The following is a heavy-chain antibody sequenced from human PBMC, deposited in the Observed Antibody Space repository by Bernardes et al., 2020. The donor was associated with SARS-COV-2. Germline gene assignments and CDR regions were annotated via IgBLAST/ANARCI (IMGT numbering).Heavy chain of an antibody. Sequence: GGSLRLSCVVSEFTFSNYWMSWVRQAPGKGLEWVANIKSDGSETYYVDSVKGRFTISRDNAKKSVYLQMSSLRVEDTAVYYCAREAAGWQQPFDYWGQGTLDTVSS. CDR3: AREAAGWQQPFDY. CDR1: EFTFSNYW. D-gene: IGHD2-15*01. J-gene: IGHJ4*02. V-gene: IGHV3-7*01. CDR2: IKSDGSET.